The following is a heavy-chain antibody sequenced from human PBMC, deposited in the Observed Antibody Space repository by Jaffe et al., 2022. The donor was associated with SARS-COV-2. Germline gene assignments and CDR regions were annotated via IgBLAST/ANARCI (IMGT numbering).Heavy chain of an antibody. D-gene: IGHD3-22*01. CDR3: ARDHADYYDSSGYY. J-gene: IGHJ4*02. Sequence: QVQLVQSGAEVKKPGSSVKVSCKASGGTFSSYTISWVRQAPGQGLEWMGRIIPILGIANYAQKFQGRVTITADKSTSTAYMELSSLRSEDTAVYYCARDHADYYDSSGYYWGQGTLVTVSS. CDR2: IIPILGIA. V-gene: IGHV1-69*08. CDR1: GGTFSSYT.